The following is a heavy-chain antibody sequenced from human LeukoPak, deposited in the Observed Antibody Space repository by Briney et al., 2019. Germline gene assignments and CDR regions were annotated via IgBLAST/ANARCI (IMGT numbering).Heavy chain of an antibody. CDR1: GYTFTSYD. V-gene: IGHV1-8*01. J-gene: IGHJ6*02. CDR2: MNPNSGNT. Sequence: GVSVKVSCKASGYTFTSYDINWVRQATGQGLEWMGWMNPNSGNTGYAQKFQGRVTMTRNTSISTAYMELSSLRSEDTAVYYCARGYCSGGSCSNYYYGRDVWGQGTTVTVSS. CDR3: ARGYCSGGSCSNYYYGRDV. D-gene: IGHD2-15*01.